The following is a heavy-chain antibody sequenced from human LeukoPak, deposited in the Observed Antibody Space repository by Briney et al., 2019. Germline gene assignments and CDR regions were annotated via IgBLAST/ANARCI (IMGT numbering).Heavy chain of an antibody. CDR2: IYSGGIT. J-gene: IGHJ4*02. D-gene: IGHD6-19*01. CDR3: AKDPSGWYYFDY. CDR1: GFTVSSNY. V-gene: IGHV3-53*01. Sequence: GGSLRLSCAASGFTVSSNYMSWVRQAPGKGLEWVSIIYSGGITYYADSVKGRFTISRDNSKNTLYLQMNSLRAEDTAVYYCAKDPSGWYYFDYWGQGTLVTVSS.